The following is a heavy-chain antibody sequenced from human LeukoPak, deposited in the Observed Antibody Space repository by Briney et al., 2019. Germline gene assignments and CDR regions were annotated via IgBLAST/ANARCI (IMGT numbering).Heavy chain of an antibody. CDR3: ATFGVIVRNNYLDY. D-gene: IGHD3-3*01. J-gene: IGHJ4*02. CDR2: ISSSSSYI. V-gene: IGHV3-21*03. Sequence: GGSLRLSCTASGFTFSSYSMNWVRQAPGKGLEWVSSISSSSSYIYYADSVKGRFTISRDNSRNTLYLQMSSLRAEDTALYYCATFGVIVRNNYLDYWGQGALVAVSS. CDR1: GFTFSSYS.